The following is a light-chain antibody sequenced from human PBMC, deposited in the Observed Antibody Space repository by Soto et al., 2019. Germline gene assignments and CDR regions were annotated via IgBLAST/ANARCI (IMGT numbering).Light chain of an antibody. CDR1: NNDIGGYTY. Sequence: LTQPPSASGSPGQSVILPCPGSNNDIGGYTYVSLDQQLSGKAPKLIIYEVNQRPSGIPDRFLGSKSCNTASLTVSALQHEEEAEYFCSSYSRSINYVFGTGTKVTVL. CDR3: SSYSRSINYV. V-gene: IGLV2-8*01. CDR2: EVN. J-gene: IGLJ1*01.